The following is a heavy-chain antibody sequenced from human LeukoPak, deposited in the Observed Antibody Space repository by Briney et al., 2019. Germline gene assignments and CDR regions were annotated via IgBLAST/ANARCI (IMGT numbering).Heavy chain of an antibody. D-gene: IGHD2-21*02. CDR2: IIPILGIA. CDR1: GYTFTSYG. CDR3: ARDLGDCGGDCPI. J-gene: IGHJ3*02. V-gene: IGHV1-69*04. Sequence: SVKVSCKSSGYTFTSYGISWVRQAPGQGLEWMGRIIPILGIANYAQKFQGRVTITADKSTSTADMELSSRRSEDTAVYYCARDLGDCGGDCPIWGQRTMVTVSS.